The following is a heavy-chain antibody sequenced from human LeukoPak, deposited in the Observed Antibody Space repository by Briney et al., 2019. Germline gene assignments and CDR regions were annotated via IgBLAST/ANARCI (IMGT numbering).Heavy chain of an antibody. J-gene: IGHJ5*02. CDR2: VIPILGIA. CDR1: GGTFSSYA. CDR3: ATKKTPLYCGGDCYSGLGWFDP. D-gene: IGHD2-21*02. V-gene: IGHV1-69*04. Sequence: SVKVSCKASGGTFSSYAISWVRQAPGQGLEWMGRVIPILGIANYAQKFQGRVTITADKSTSTAYMELSSLRSEDTAVYYCATKKTPLYCGGDCYSGLGWFDPWGQGTLITVSS.